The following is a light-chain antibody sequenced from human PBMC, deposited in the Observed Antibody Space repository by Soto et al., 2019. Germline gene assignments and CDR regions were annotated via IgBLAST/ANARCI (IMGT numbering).Light chain of an antibody. J-gene: IGLJ1*01. V-gene: IGLV2-23*01. CDR3: CSYAGSSTFYV. Sequence: QSVLTQPASVSGSPGQSITISCTGTSGDVGSYNLVSWYQQHPGKAPKLMIYEGSKRPSGVSNRFSGSKSGNTASLTISGLQAEDEADYYCCSYAGSSTFYVFGTGTKSPS. CDR2: EGS. CDR1: SGDVGSYNL.